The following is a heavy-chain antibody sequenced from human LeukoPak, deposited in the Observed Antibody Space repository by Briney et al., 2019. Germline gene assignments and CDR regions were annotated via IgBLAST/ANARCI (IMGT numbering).Heavy chain of an antibody. Sequence: PGGSLRLSCAASGFTFSSYGMHWVRQAPGKGLEWVAFIRYDGSNKYYADSVKGRFTISRDNSKNTLYLQMNSLRAEDTAVYYCASCSGYSRDPDYWGQGTLVTVSS. J-gene: IGHJ4*02. V-gene: IGHV3-30*02. CDR2: IRYDGSNK. D-gene: IGHD3-10*02. CDR1: GFTFSSYG. CDR3: ASCSGYSRDPDY.